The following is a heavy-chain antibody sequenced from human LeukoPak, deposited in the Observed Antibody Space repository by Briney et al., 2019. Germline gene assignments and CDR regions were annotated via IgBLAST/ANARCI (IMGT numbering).Heavy chain of an antibody. CDR3: ATSYSSGPMNFDY. Sequence: PSETLSLTCAVYDGSFSGYYWSWIRQPPGKGLEWIGSIYHSGSTYYNPSLKSRVTISVDTSKNQFSLKLSSVTAADTAVYYCATSYSSGPMNFDYWGQGTLVTVSS. J-gene: IGHJ4*02. D-gene: IGHD6-19*01. CDR2: IYHSGST. V-gene: IGHV4-34*01. CDR1: DGSFSGYY.